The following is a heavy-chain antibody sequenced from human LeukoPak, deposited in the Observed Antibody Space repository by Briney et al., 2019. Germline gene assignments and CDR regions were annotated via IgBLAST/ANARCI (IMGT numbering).Heavy chain of an antibody. CDR2: IYYSGST. D-gene: IGHD3-3*01. J-gene: IGHJ6*03. V-gene: IGHV4-30-4*08. CDR1: GGSISSGDYY. CDR3: ARVRPPYDFLSGEKYMDV. Sequence: SETLSLTCTVSGGSISSGDYYWSWIRQPPGKGLEWIGYIYYSGSTYYNPSLKSRVTISVDASKNQFSLKLSSVTAADTAVYYCARVRPPYDFLSGEKYMDVWGKGTTVTVSS.